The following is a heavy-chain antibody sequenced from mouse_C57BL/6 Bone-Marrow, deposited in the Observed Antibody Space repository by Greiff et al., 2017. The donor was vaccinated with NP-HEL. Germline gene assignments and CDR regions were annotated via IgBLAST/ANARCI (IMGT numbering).Heavy chain of an antibody. D-gene: IGHD1-1*01. V-gene: IGHV1-19*01. J-gene: IGHJ2*01. Sequence: EVQLQQSGPVLVKPGASVKMSCKASGYTFTDYYMNWVKQSHGKSLEWIGVINPYNGGTSYNQKFKGKATLTVDKSSSTAYMELNSLTSEDSAVYYCARWGTTVVIDYWGQGTTLTVSS. CDR1: GYTFTDYY. CDR2: INPYNGGT. CDR3: ARWGTTVVIDY.